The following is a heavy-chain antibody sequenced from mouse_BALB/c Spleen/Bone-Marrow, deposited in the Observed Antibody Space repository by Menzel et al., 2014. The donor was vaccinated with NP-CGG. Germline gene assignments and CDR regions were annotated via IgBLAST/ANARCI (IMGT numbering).Heavy chain of an antibody. CDR3: ARSRLRGYYFDY. CDR2: ISSGSSTI. V-gene: IGHV5-17*02. J-gene: IGHJ2*01. Sequence: EVKLVESGGGLVQPGGSRKLSCAASGFTFSSFGVHWVRQAPERGLEWVAYISSGSSTIYYADTLKGRFTISRDNPKNTLFLQMTSLRSEDTAMYYCARSRLRGYYFDYWGQGTTRTVSS. CDR1: GFTFSSFG. D-gene: IGHD3-2*02.